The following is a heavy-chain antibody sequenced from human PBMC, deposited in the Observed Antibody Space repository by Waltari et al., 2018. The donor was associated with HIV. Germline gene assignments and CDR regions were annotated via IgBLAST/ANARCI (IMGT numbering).Heavy chain of an antibody. D-gene: IGHD6-6*01. J-gene: IGHJ4*02. CDR1: GFTFSNFA. CDR3: ARGYSSSRWIPLYH. Sequence: QVQLVESGGGVVQPGTSLTLSCAVSGFTFSNFAIHWVRQSPGKDLEWLAVFWADGVEISYADSVKGRFTISKDSSQKTLYLHLTSLRAEDTALYYCARGYSSSRWIPLYHWGRGTLVTVSS. CDR2: FWADGVEI. V-gene: IGHV3-33*01.